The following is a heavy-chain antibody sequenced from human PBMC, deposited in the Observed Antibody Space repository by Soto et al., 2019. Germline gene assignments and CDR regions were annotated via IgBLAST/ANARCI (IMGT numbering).Heavy chain of an antibody. CDR2: IWYDGSNK. V-gene: IGHV3-33*01. Sequence: QVQLVESGGGVVQPGRSLRLSCAASGFTFSSYGMHWVRQAPGKGLEWVAVIWYDGSNKYYADSVKGRFTISRDNSKNTLYLQMNSLRAEDTAVYYCARGGDIVATQYYFDYWGQGTLVTVSS. J-gene: IGHJ4*02. CDR3: ARGGDIVATQYYFDY. D-gene: IGHD5-12*01. CDR1: GFTFSSYG.